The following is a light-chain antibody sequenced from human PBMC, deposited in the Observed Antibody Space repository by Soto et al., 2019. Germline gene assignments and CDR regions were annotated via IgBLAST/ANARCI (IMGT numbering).Light chain of an antibody. CDR3: QQLNGYVALT. Sequence: DIQLTQSPSFLYAAVGDRVTITCRARQGSSTYLAWYQQRPGKAPKLLLYDASTLQSGVPSRFSGSRSGTEFTLTISSLQPEDLATYYCQQLNGYVALTFGGGTKVEI. CDR1: QGSSTY. CDR2: DAS. J-gene: IGKJ4*01. V-gene: IGKV1-9*01.